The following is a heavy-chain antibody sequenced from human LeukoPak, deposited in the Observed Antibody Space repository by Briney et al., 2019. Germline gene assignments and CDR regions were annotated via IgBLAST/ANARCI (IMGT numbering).Heavy chain of an antibody. CDR1: GYSFTSYD. CDR2: MNPNRGDT. V-gene: IGHV1-8*03. J-gene: IGHJ6*03. Sequence: ASVKVSCKASGYSFTSYDINWVRQATGQGLEWMGWMNPNRGDTGYAQKFQGRVTITRNTSISTAYMELSSLRSEDAAVYYCARGLWGDFWSGDYYYYYMDVWGEGTTVTVSS. D-gene: IGHD3-3*01. CDR3: ARGLWGDFWSGDYYYYYMDV.